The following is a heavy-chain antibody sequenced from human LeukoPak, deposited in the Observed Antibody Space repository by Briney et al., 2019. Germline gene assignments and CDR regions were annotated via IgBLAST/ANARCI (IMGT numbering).Heavy chain of an antibody. CDR1: GFTLSSLG. V-gene: IGHV3-64D*08. Sequence: GGSLRLSCSASGFTLSSLGMHWVRQAPGKGLEHVSTIGSDGDSTYYADSVKDRFTISRDNSKNTLYLEMSSLRVEDTAIYYCAKWPEGAMDYFDYWGQGTLVTVSS. CDR2: IGSDGDST. J-gene: IGHJ4*02. CDR3: AKWPEGAMDYFDY. D-gene: IGHD3-16*01.